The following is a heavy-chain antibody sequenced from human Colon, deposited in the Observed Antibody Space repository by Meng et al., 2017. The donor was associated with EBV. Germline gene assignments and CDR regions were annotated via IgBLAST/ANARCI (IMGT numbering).Heavy chain of an antibody. CDR3: ARGPGGSYYLYYFDY. CDR1: GGSFSGYY. Sequence: QLHLQQGGAGLLKASETLSLTCAVYGGSFSGYYWSWIRQPPEKGLEWIGEINHSGSTNYNPSLKSRVTISVDTSKKQFSLKLSSVTAADTAVYYCARGPGGSYYLYYFDYWGQGTLVTVSS. CDR2: INHSGST. D-gene: IGHD1-26*01. J-gene: IGHJ4*02. V-gene: IGHV4-34*01.